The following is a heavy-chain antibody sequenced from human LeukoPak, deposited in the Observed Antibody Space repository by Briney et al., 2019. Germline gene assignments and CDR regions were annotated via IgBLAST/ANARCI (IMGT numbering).Heavy chain of an antibody. CDR3: AKDAGSHYHKVYYFDY. D-gene: IGHD3-10*01. J-gene: IGHJ4*02. CDR2: ISYDGSNK. CDR1: GFTFSSYA. Sequence: PGRSLRLSCAASGFTFSSYAMHWVRQAPGKGLEWVAVISYDGSNKYYADSVKGRFTISRDNSKNTLYLQMNSLRAEDTAVYYCAKDAGSHYHKVYYFDYWGQGTLVTVSS. V-gene: IGHV3-30*04.